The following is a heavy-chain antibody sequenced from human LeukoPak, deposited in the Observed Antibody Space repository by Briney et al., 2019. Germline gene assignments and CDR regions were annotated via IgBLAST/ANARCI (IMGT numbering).Heavy chain of an antibody. V-gene: IGHV4-59*08. J-gene: IGHJ4*02. CDR2: IYYSGST. CDR3: ARLPIVVVPASGFDY. D-gene: IGHD2-2*01. CDR1: GGSISSYY. Sequence: SETLSLTCTVSGGSISSYYWSWIRQPPGKGLEWIGYIYYSGSTNYNPSLKSRVTISVDTSKNQFSLKLSSLTAADTAVYYCARLPIVVVPASGFDYWGQGTLVTVSS.